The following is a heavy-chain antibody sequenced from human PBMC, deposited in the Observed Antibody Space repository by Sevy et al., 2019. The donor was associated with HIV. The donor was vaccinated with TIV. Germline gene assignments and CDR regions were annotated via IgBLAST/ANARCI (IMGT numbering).Heavy chain of an antibody. CDR3: ARFDVSFYDFWSGSNYYYGLGV. CDR1: GFTFNSHD. J-gene: IGHJ6*02. CDR2: IGGSGDIT. V-gene: IGHV3-23*01. Sequence: GGSLRLSCAASGFTFNSHDMTWVRQAPGKGLEWVSVIGGSGDITSYADSVKGRFTISRDNSKNTLYLQMNGLRAEDTAVYYCARFDVSFYDFWSGSNYYYGLGVWDQGTTVTVSS. D-gene: IGHD3-3*01.